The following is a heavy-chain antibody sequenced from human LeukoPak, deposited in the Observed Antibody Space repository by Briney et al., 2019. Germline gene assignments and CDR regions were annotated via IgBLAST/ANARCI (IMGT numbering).Heavy chain of an antibody. Sequence: GGSLRLSCAASGFTFSDYSMNWVRPAPGKGLEWISYIGIDNGNTNYADSVKGRFTISGDKAKNSLYLQMNSLRVEDTAVYYCARDYKYAFDNWGQGTLVTVSS. V-gene: IGHV3-48*01. CDR3: ARDYKYAFDN. J-gene: IGHJ4*02. CDR2: IGIDNGNT. CDR1: GFTFSDYS. D-gene: IGHD5-24*01.